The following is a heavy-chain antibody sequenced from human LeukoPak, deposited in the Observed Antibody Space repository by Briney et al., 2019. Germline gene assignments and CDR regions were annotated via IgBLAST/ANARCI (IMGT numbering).Heavy chain of an antibody. V-gene: IGHV3-66*01. J-gene: IGHJ6*02. CDR1: GFTVSSNY. CDR2: IYSGGST. D-gene: IGHD6-6*01. CDR3: AREPPVPNGMDV. Sequence: GGSLRLSCAASGFTVSSNYMSWVRQAPGKGLEWVSVIYSGGSTYYADSVKGRFTISRDNSKNTLYLQMNSLRAEDTAVYYCAREPPVPNGMDVWGQGTTVTVSS.